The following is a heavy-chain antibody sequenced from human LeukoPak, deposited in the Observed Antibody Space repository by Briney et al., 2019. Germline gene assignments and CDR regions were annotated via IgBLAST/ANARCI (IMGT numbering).Heavy chain of an antibody. V-gene: IGHV4-59*01. D-gene: IGHD3-10*01. CDR1: GGSISSYY. J-gene: IGHJ6*03. Sequence: KTAETQSLTCTVSGGSISSYYWSWTRQSPGKGLEWIGYIYYSGSTTYNPSLKSRVTISVDTSKNQFSLKLSSVTAEDTAVYYCARAPGGYYYYYMDVWGKGTTVTVSS. CDR2: IYYSGST. CDR3: ARAPGGYYYYYMDV.